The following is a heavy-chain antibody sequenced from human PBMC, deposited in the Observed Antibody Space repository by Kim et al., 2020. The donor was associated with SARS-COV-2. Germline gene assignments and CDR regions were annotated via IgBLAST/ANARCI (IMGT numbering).Heavy chain of an antibody. J-gene: IGHJ6*02. CDR2: IYYSGST. V-gene: IGHV4-31*03. D-gene: IGHD2-2*01. Sequence: SETLSLTCTVSGGSISSGGYYWSWIRQHPGKGLEWIGYIYYSGSTYYNPSLKSRVTISVDTSKNQFSLKLSSVTAADTAVYYCARWGPMRGGDYGMDVWGQGTTVTVSS. CDR3: ARWGPMRGGDYGMDV. CDR1: GGSISSGGYY.